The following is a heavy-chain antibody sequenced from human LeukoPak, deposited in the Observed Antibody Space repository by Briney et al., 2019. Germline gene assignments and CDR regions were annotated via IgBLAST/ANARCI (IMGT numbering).Heavy chain of an antibody. CDR1: GFTFSNYG. D-gene: IGHD3-3*01. V-gene: IGHV3-33*01. J-gene: IGHJ5*02. Sequence: PGRSLRLSCAASGFTFSNYGIHWVRQAPGKGLEWVAVIYDDGTKEYFADSVKGRFTISRDNSKNTAVLQMNSLRAEDTAVFYCARDFKSGYVDPWGQGTLVTVSS. CDR2: IYDDGTKE. CDR3: ARDFKSGYVDP.